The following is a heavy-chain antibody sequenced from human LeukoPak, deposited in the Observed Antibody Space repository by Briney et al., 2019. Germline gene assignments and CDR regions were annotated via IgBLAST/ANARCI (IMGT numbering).Heavy chain of an antibody. V-gene: IGHV3-23*01. Sequence: GGSLRLSCTASGFTFSNYDMSWIRQAPGKGLEWVSAISGRGTATYYADHVKGRFTVSRDNSKNTLELQMNSLRVDDTAVYYCAKGQGEARHFDVLAAVDNWGQGTLVTVSS. J-gene: IGHJ4*02. CDR1: GFTFSNYD. CDR2: ISGRGTAT. CDR3: AKGQGEARHFDVLAAVDN. D-gene: IGHD3-9*01.